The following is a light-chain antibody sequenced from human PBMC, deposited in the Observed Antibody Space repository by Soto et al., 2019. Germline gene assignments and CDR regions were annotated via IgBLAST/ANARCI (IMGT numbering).Light chain of an antibody. CDR2: NAS. CDR1: QSVSTL. V-gene: IGKV3-11*01. CDR3: QQRGDWSPIT. J-gene: IGKJ5*01. Sequence: EILLTQSPATLSLSPGERAILSCSASQSVSTLLACFHQKPGQPPRLLIYNASNRTTGSPARLSGSGSGTDFTLTISSLEPEDFAVYYCQQRGDWSPITFGQGTRLEI.